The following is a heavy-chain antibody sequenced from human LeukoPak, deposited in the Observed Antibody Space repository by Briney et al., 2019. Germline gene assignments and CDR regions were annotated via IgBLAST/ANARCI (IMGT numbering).Heavy chain of an antibody. V-gene: IGHV4-34*01. CDR2: INHSGST. CDR3: ARGHPRMGRYFDY. Sequence: KPSETLSLTCAVYGGSFSGYYWSWIRQPPGRGLEWIGEINHSGSTNYNPSLKSRVTISVDTSKNQFSLKLSSVTAADTAVYYCARGHPRMGRYFDYWGQGTLVTVSS. D-gene: IGHD5-24*01. CDR1: GGSFSGYY. J-gene: IGHJ4*02.